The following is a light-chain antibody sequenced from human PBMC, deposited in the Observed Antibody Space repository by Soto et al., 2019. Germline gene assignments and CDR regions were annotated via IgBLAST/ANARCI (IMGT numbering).Light chain of an antibody. J-gene: IGLJ1*01. CDR1: SSDVGGYNY. V-gene: IGLV2-8*01. CDR2: EVS. Sequence: QSAVTQPPSASGSRGQSVTISCTGTSSDVGGYNYVSWYQQHPGKAPKLMIYEVSKRPSGVPDRFSGSKSGNTASLTVSGLQAEDEADYYCSSYAGSNNYVFGTGTKVTVL. CDR3: SSYAGSNNYV.